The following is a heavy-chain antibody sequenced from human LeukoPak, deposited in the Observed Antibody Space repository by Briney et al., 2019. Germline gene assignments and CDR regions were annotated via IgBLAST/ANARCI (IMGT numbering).Heavy chain of an antibody. CDR3: ARVPLGYFDY. V-gene: IGHV1-18*01. CDR2: ISTYNGNT. CDR1: GYTFTSYG. J-gene: IGHJ4*02. Sequence: ASVKVSCKATGYTFTSYGISWVRQAPGQGLEWMGWISTYNGNTNYAQKLQGRVTMTTDKSTSTAYMELRSLRSDDTAVYYCARVPLGYFDYWGQGTLVTVSS.